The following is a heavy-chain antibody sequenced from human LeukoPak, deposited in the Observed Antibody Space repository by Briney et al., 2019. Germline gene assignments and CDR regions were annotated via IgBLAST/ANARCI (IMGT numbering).Heavy chain of an antibody. CDR3: ARGSDYIPYDY. Sequence: ASVKVSCKASGYTFTDYYLHWVRQAPGQGLEWMGWFSPNSGGSHYVQKFQGRVTVTRDTSISTAYMELSRLRSDDTAVYYCARGSDYIPYDYWGQGTLVTVSS. CDR1: GYTFTDYY. CDR2: FSPNSGGS. J-gene: IGHJ4*02. D-gene: IGHD4-17*01. V-gene: IGHV1-2*02.